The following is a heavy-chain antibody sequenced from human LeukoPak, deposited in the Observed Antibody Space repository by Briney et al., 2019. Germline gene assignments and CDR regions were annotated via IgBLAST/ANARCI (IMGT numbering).Heavy chain of an antibody. CDR1: GFTFSSYA. V-gene: IGHV3-30-3*01. D-gene: IGHD3-9*01. Sequence: GGSLRLSCAASGFTFSSYAMHWVRQAPGKGLEWVAVISYDGSNKYYADSVKGRFTISRDNSKNTLYLQVNSLRAEDTAVYYSSRSGIYYYGMDVWGQGATVTVSS. CDR3: SRSGIYYYGMDV. CDR2: ISYDGSNK. J-gene: IGHJ6*02.